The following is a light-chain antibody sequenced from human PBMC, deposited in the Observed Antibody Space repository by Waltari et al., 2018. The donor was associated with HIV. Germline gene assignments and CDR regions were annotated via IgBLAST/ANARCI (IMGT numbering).Light chain of an antibody. V-gene: IGLV1-47*01. CDR3: VTWADRSSGPVV. CDR1: SSKIGNDY. Sequence: QSVLTQPPSASGTPGQRITISCFGSSSKIGNDYVHWYQHHPGMAPKLHLYRNKQRASGVPDRFSVSKSVTSASLAIGGLRSEDEADYYCVTWADRSSGPVVFGGGTKVTVL. J-gene: IGLJ2*01. CDR2: RNK.